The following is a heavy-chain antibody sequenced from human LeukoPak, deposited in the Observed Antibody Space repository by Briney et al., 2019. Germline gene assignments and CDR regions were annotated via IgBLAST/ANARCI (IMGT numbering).Heavy chain of an antibody. CDR3: ARRRSGSSDGYYFDY. CDR2: IYYSGGT. CDR1: GGSISSRIYS. D-gene: IGHD1-26*01. Sequence: SETLSLTCTVSGGSISSRIYSWVWIRQPPGKGLEWIGSIYYSGGTYYNPSLKSRVTISVDTSKNQFSVKLSSVTAADTGVYYCARRRSGSSDGYYFDYWGQGTLVTVSS. V-gene: IGHV4-39*01. J-gene: IGHJ4*02.